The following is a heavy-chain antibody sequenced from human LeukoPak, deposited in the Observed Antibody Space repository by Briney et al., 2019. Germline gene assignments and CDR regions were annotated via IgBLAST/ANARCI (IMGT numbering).Heavy chain of an antibody. CDR1: GFTLRSYS. CDR3: ARDQNWGFDH. CDR2: IDSSSSTE. V-gene: IGHV3-48*02. Sequence: TGGSLRLSRAASGFTLRSYSMNWVRQVPGKGLEWVSYIDSSSSTELYVDSVKGRFTISRDNARNSLYLQMNSLRDEDTAVYYFARDQNWGFDHWGQGTLVTVSS. J-gene: IGHJ4*02. D-gene: IGHD3-16*01.